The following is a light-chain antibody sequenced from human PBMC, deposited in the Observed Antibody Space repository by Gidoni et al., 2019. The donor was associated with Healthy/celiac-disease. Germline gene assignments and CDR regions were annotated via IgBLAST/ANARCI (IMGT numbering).Light chain of an antibody. CDR2: DAS. CDR3: QQYDNLHLIFT. CDR1: QDISNY. V-gene: IGKV1-33*01. J-gene: IGKJ3*01. Sequence: DIQMTQSPSSLSASVGDRVTITCQASQDISNYLNWYQQKPGKAPKLLIYDASNLETGVPSRFSGSGSGTDFTFTISSLQPEDIATYYCQQYDNLHLIFTFGPGTKVDIK.